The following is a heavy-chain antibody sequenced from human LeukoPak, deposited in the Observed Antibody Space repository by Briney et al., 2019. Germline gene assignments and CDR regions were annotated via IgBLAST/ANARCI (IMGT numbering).Heavy chain of an antibody. CDR2: INPNSGGT. V-gene: IGHV1-2*02. CDR3: ARQYYYDSSGLSWFDP. Sequence: ASVKVSCKASGYTFSGYIHWVRQAPGQGLEWMGWINPNSGGTNYAQKFQGRVTMTRDTSISTAYMELSRLRSDDTAVYYCARQYYYDSSGLSWFDPWGQGTLVTVSS. D-gene: IGHD3-22*01. J-gene: IGHJ5*02. CDR1: GYTFSGY.